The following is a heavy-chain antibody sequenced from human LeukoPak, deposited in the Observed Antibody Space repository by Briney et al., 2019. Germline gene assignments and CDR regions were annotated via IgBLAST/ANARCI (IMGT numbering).Heavy chain of an antibody. D-gene: IGHD6-6*01. Sequence: GGSLRLSCAASGFTFSSYGMHWVRQAPGKGLEWVAVISYDGSNKYYADSVKGRFTISRDNSKNTLYLQMNSLRAEDTAEYYCAKDLYSSSSGDYWGQGTLVTVSS. CDR1: GFTFSSYG. V-gene: IGHV3-30*18. CDR3: AKDLYSSSSGDY. J-gene: IGHJ4*02. CDR2: ISYDGSNK.